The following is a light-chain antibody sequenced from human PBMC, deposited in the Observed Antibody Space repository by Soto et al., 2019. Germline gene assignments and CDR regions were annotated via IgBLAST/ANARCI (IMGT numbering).Light chain of an antibody. J-gene: IGLJ2*01. Sequence: QSVLTQPPSASGSPGQSVTISCTGTSSDVGGYNYVSWYQQHPGKAPKLIIYEVTKRPSGVPDRFSGSKSGNTASLTVSGLQADDEADYYCSSYGGNNDLVFGGGTKLTVL. CDR3: SSYGGNNDLV. CDR1: SSDVGGYNY. V-gene: IGLV2-8*01. CDR2: EVT.